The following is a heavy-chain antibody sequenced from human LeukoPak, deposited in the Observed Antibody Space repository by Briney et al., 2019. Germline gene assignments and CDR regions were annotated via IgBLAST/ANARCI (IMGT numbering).Heavy chain of an antibody. J-gene: IGHJ5*02. CDR2: IMPLFGTA. V-gene: IGHV1-69*05. CDR1: GGTLNNSA. CDR3: ARDVHGDYGSRWFDP. Sequence: ASVKVSCKTSGGTLNNSAISWVRQAPGQGLEWLGGIMPLFGTAGYAQKFQGRFTITKDESTRTVYLELTSLTSGDPAVYYCARDVHGDYGSRWFDPWGQGTLVSVPS. D-gene: IGHD4-17*01.